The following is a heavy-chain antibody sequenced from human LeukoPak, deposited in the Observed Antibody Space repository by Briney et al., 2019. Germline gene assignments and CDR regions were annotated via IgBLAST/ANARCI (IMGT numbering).Heavy chain of an antibody. J-gene: IGHJ1*01. Sequence: SVKVSCKASGGTFSSYAISWVRQAPGQGLEGMGGIIPILGIANYAQKFQGRVTITADKSTSTAYMELSSLRSEDTAVYYCASAPINYYDSSGSAEYFQHWGQGTLVTVSS. CDR1: GGTFSSYA. V-gene: IGHV1-69*10. CDR2: IIPILGIA. CDR3: ASAPINYYDSSGSAEYFQH. D-gene: IGHD3-22*01.